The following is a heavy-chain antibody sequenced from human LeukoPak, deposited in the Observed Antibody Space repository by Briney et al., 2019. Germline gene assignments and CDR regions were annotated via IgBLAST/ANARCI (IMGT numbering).Heavy chain of an antibody. V-gene: IGHV3-7*01. CDR2: IKKDGGEE. CDR1: GFTLSSYW. D-gene: IGHD3-10*01. Sequence: GGSLRLSCAASGFTLSSYWMSWVRQAPEKGLEWVANIKKDGGEEYYVDSVKGRFTISRDNAKNSLNLQMSSLRVEDTAVYYCVRERGVAKGDYWGQGTLVTVSS. J-gene: IGHJ4*02. CDR3: VRERGVAKGDY.